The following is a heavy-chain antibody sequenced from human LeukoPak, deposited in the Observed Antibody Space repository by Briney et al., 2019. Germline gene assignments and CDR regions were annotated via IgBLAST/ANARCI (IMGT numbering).Heavy chain of an antibody. Sequence: ASVKVSCKASGYTFTSYGISWVRHAPGQGLEWMGWISAYNGNTNYAQKLQGRVTMTTDTSTSTAYMELRSLRSDDTAVYYCARGAAGSNELVPVHPYNWFDPWGQGTLVTVSS. V-gene: IGHV1-18*01. CDR1: GYTFTSYG. CDR3: ARGAAGSNELVPVHPYNWFDP. D-gene: IGHD6-6*01. CDR2: ISAYNGNT. J-gene: IGHJ5*02.